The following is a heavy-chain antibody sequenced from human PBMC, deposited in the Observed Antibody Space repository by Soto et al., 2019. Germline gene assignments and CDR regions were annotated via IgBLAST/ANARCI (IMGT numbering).Heavy chain of an antibody. CDR2: ISSSSTYI. CDR3: ARDQGTVSGVATTIDY. CDR1: GFTFSGHS. J-gene: IGHJ4*02. Sequence: GGSLRLSCAASGFTFSGHSMNWVRQAPGKGLEWVSSISSSSTYIYYADSLKGRFTISRDNAKNSLYLQTNGLRAEDTAVYYCARDQGTVSGVATTIDYWGQGTLVTVSS. D-gene: IGHD3-3*01. V-gene: IGHV3-21*01.